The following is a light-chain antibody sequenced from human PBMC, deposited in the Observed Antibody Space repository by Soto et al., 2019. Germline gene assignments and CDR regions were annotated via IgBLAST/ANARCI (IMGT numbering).Light chain of an antibody. V-gene: IGKV3-20*01. Sequence: IILTQSPGTLSLSPGEAATLSCKASQTVISTHLAWYQQKPGQAPRLRSYATSNMSTGIPDRFSGRGSGREFTLTIDRQEPEDFAVYYCHQYDSSAVTLGQGTRLDLK. CDR1: QTVISTH. CDR3: HQYDSSAVT. CDR2: ATS. J-gene: IGKJ5*01.